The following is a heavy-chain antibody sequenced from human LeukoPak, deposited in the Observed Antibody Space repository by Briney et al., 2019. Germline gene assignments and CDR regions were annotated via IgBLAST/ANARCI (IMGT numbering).Heavy chain of an antibody. CDR1: GFTFSNFA. D-gene: IGHD1-1*01. CDR3: AKRTTGTTGFDY. V-gene: IGHV3-23*01. CDR2: ISGSGGST. Sequence: GGSLRLSCAASGFTFSNFAMNWVHQVPGKGLEWVSAISGSGGSTYYADSVKGRFTISRDNFKNTLYLQMNSLRAEDTAIYYCAKRTTGTTGFDYWGQGTLVTVSS. J-gene: IGHJ4*02.